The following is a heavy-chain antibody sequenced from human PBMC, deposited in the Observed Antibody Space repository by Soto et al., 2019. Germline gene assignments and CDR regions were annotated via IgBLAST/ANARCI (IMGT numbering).Heavy chain of an antibody. D-gene: IGHD3-9*01. V-gene: IGHV3-30*18. CDR1: GFTFSSYG. J-gene: IGHJ5*02. CDR3: AKPSSPHLRYFDWLLVWSNWYET. CDR2: ISYDASNK. Sequence: SLRLSFAASGFTFSSYGMHWVRQAPGKGLKWVACISYDASNKDDADAVKGRVTISRDNSKNTLYLQMNSLRAEDTAVYYCAKPSSPHLRYFDWLLVWSNWYETWGQGTLVTAPQ.